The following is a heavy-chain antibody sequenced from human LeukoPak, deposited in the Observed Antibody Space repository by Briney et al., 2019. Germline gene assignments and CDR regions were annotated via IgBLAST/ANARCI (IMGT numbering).Heavy chain of an antibody. CDR1: GGSLSSSSYY. Sequence: SETLSLTCTVSGGSLSSSSYYWGWIRQPPDKGLEWIGSSYYSGSTYYNPSLKSRVTISVDTSKNQFSLKLSSVTAADTAEYYCASGTHSTEFDPWGQGTLVTVSS. CDR3: ASGTHSTEFDP. D-gene: IGHD3-10*01. CDR2: SYYSGST. J-gene: IGHJ5*02. V-gene: IGHV4-39*01.